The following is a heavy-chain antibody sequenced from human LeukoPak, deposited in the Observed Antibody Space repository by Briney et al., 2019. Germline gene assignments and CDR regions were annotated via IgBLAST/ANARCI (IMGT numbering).Heavy chain of an antibody. D-gene: IGHD3-10*02. CDR2: SSSSGSIT. Sequence: GGSLRLSCAASGFTFSSFAMSWVRQAPGRGLEWVSLSSSSGSITYYADSVQGRFTISRDSSKNTLYLQMNSLRAEDTALYYCAENRGMTMIGGGLDYWGQGTLVTVSS. V-gene: IGHV3-23*01. CDR3: AENRGMTMIGGGLDY. J-gene: IGHJ4*02. CDR1: GFTFSSFA.